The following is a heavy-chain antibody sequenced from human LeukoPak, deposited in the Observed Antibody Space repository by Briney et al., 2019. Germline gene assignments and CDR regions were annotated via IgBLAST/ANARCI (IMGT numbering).Heavy chain of an antibody. CDR3: GRGWTGGYSGYVIDY. CDR2: INYDGTTT. J-gene: IGHJ4*02. V-gene: IGHV3-74*01. CDR1: GFNFSSYW. D-gene: IGHD5-12*01. Sequence: PGGSLRLSCAASGFNFSSYWMHWVRHAPGKGLVWVSRINYDGTTTSYADSVKGRFTISRDNAKNTLYVQMNSLRAEDTDAFYCGRGWTGGYSGYVIDYWGQGTPITVSS.